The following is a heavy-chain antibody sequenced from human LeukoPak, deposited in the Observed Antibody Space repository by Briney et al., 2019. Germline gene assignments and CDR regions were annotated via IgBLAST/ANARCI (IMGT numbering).Heavy chain of an antibody. V-gene: IGHV3-7*03. D-gene: IGHD4-17*01. CDR3: ARGDYGDYGYFTYFDY. CDR1: GFTFSSYW. CDR2: IKQDGSGK. J-gene: IGHJ4*02. Sequence: PGGSLRLSCAASGFTFSSYWMGWVRQAPGKGLEWVANIKQDGSGKYYVDSVKGRFTISRDNAKNSLYLQMNSLRAEDTAVYYCARGDYGDYGYFTYFDYWGQGTLVTVSS.